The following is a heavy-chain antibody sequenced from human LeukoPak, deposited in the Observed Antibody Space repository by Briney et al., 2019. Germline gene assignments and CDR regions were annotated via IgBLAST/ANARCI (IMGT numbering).Heavy chain of an antibody. Sequence: ASVKVSCKASGYSLNAYYMHWVRQAPGQGLEWMGWINPSSGGTKYAQKFQGRVTMARATSISTTYMELSRLTSDDTAVYYCARGLGLDYWGQGTLVTLST. CDR3: ARGLGLDY. D-gene: IGHD4-11*01. CDR2: INPSSGGT. V-gene: IGHV1-2*02. CDR1: GYSLNAYY. J-gene: IGHJ4*02.